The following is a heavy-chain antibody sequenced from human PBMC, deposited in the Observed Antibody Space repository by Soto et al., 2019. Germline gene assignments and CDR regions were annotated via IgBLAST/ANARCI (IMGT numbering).Heavy chain of an antibody. CDR3: AGDPGYSSGWCMDR. CDR1: RDTFTSYG. V-gene: IGHV1-18*01. CDR2: ISTYNGNT. D-gene: IGHD6-19*01. Sequence: QVQLVQSGAEVKKPGASVKLSCKASRDTFTSYGVSWVREAPGQGLEWMGWISTYNGNTICAQKLQGRVTMHRDTRPTKAYMRLRSMTSDDTALYYCAGDPGYSSGWCMDRWGGGTLVTV. J-gene: IGHJ5*02.